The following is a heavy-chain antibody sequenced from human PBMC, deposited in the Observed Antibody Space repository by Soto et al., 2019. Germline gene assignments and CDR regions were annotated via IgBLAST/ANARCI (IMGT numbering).Heavy chain of an antibody. CDR1: GGTFTNYA. Sequence: QVQLVQSGAEVKKPGSSVKVSCKASGGTFTNYAVSWVRQAPGQGLEWMGGIIPIFGTANYAQKFQGRVTITADDXXXXXXXXXXXXXXXXXXXXXXXXXXXXXXYFDWPSYYYGMDVWGQGTTVTVSS. J-gene: IGHJ6*02. CDR2: IIPIFGTA. V-gene: IGHV1-69*12. CDR3: XXXXXXXXYFDWPSYYYGMDV. D-gene: IGHD3-9*01.